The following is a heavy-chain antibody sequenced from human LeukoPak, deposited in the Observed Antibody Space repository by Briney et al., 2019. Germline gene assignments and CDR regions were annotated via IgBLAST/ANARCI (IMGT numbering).Heavy chain of an antibody. CDR2: ISSSSSYI. Sequence: GGSLRLSCAASGFTFSSYSMNWVRQAPGKGLEWVSSISSSSSYIYYADSVKGRFTISRDNAKNSLYLQMNSLRAEDTAVYYCARDSSGYSPEYFQHWGQGTLVTVSS. D-gene: IGHD3-22*01. V-gene: IGHV3-21*01. J-gene: IGHJ1*01. CDR3: ARDSSGYSPEYFQH. CDR1: GFTFSSYS.